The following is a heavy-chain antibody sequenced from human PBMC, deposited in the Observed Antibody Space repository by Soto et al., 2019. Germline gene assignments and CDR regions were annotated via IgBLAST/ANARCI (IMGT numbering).Heavy chain of an antibody. J-gene: IGHJ3*01. CDR3: VHRVVGDGSITRAFDF. CDR1: GFSLSTSGVG. V-gene: IGHV2-5*02. D-gene: IGHD3-10*01. Sequence: QITLKESGPTLVKPTQTLTLTCTFSGFSLSTSGVGVGWIRQPPGKALEWLALIYWDGDKRYTPSLKSRLTITKDTSKNQVVLTMTKVDPVDTATYYCVHRVVGDGSITRAFDFWGQGTMVTVSS. CDR2: IYWDGDK.